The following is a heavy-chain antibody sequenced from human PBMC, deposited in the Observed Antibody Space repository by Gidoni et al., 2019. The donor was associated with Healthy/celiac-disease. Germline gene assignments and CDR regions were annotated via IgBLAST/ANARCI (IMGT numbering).Heavy chain of an antibody. CDR2: IIPIFGTA. CDR1: GGTFSSYA. D-gene: IGHD3-22*01. J-gene: IGHJ5*02. Sequence: QVQLVQSGAEVKKPGSSVKVSCKASGGTFSSYAISWVRQAPGQGLEWMGGIIPIFGTANYAQKFQGRVTITADESTSTAYMELSSLRSEDTAVYYCASLFSDYYDSSGHYGGWFDPWGQGTLVTVSS. CDR3: ASLFSDYYDSSGHYGGWFDP. V-gene: IGHV1-69*01.